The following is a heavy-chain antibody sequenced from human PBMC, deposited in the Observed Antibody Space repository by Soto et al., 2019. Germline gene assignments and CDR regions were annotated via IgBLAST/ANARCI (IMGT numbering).Heavy chain of an antibody. V-gene: IGHV3-7*01. CDR3: ARSSGWRDVFDI. CDR2: IKEDGSEK. CDR1: ELKCGAYG. J-gene: IGHJ3*02. D-gene: IGHD6-19*01. Sequence: RLWNSAAELKCGAYGGGRVRQAPGKGLEWVANIKEDGSEKYFVDSVKGRFTISRDNAKNSLYLHMTSLRAEDTAVYYCARSSGWRDVFDIWGQGTMVTVSS.